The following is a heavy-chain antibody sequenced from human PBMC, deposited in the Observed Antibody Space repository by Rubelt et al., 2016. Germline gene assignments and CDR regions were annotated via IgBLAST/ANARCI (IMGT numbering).Heavy chain of an antibody. CDR3: TTHRLGDYYYYYGMDV. J-gene: IGHJ6*02. CDR1: GFTFSGSA. Sequence: LVGSGGGLVQPGGSLKLSCAASGFTFSGSAMHWVRQASGKGLEWVGRIRSKANSYATAYAGYVKGRFTISRDDSKNTADLQMNSLKTEDTAVYYCTTHRLGDYYYYYGMDVWGQGTTVTVSS. CDR2: IRSKANSYAT. D-gene: IGHD6-25*01. V-gene: IGHV3-73*01.